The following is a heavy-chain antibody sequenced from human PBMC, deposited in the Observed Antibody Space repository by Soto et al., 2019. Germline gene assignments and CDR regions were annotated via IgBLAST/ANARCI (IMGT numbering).Heavy chain of an antibody. V-gene: IGHV3-23*01. D-gene: IGHD4-17*01. CDR2: ISNNGYDT. Sequence: GGSLRLSCAASGFFFSTYAMNWVRQAPGKGLEWVSAISNNGYDTYYAESVRGRFTISRDNSINTLYLQMSRLRTEDTAVYYCAHPRGYGVFDAVDIWGQGTMVTV. CDR3: AHPRGYGVFDAVDI. J-gene: IGHJ3*02. CDR1: GFFFSTYA.